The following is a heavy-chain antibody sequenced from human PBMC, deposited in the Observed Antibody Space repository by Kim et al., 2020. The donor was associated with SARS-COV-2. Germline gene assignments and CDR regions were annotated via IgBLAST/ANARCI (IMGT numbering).Heavy chain of an antibody. D-gene: IGHD3-22*01. J-gene: IGHJ4*02. V-gene: IGHV4-59*01. CDR1: GGSITGFY. Sequence: SETLSLTCTVSGGSITGFYWSWIRQSPGRGLEWIGNIYYTGITKYNPSLKSRVTISVDTSTKRFSLRLRSVTAADTAVYFCAREGYYYDDTGYLMYYLDYWGQGTLVTVSS. CDR3: AREGYYYDDTGYLMYYLDY. CDR2: IYYTGIT.